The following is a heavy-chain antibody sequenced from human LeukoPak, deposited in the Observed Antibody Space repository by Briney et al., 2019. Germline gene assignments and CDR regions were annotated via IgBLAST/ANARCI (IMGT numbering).Heavy chain of an antibody. CDR2: INRDGSAK. CDR1: GFTLTNYW. CDR3: AARGYSSGWYYIDAFDI. V-gene: IGHV3-7*03. D-gene: IGHD6-19*01. J-gene: IGHJ3*02. Sequence: GGSLRLSCAASGFTLTNYWMSWVRQAPGKGLEWVANINRDGSAKYYVGSVKGRFTISRDNSKNTLYLQMNSLRAEDTAVYYCAARGYSSGWYYIDAFDIWGQGTMVTVSS.